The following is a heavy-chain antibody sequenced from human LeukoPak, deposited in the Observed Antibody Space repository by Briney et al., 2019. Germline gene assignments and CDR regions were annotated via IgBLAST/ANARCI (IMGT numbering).Heavy chain of an antibody. Sequence: GGSLRLSCAASGFTFSRYWMNWVRQAPGKGLEWLAYIKEDGSQKYYVDSVEGRFTISRDNAKNSLYLQMNSLRAEDTAVYYCAKVGTPYCSGGSCYLDYWGQGTLVTVSS. CDR3: AKVGTPYCSGGSCYLDY. CDR1: GFTFSRYW. CDR2: IKEDGSQK. D-gene: IGHD2-15*01. J-gene: IGHJ4*02. V-gene: IGHV3-7*01.